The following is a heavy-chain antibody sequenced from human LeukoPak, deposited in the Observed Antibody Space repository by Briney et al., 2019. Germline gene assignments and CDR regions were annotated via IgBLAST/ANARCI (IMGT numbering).Heavy chain of an antibody. CDR3: AKQGANGGANFDY. CDR1: GFTFSSYS. J-gene: IGHJ4*02. CDR2: IRYDGNNK. V-gene: IGHV3-30*02. D-gene: IGHD2-21*01. Sequence: PGGSLRLSCAASGFTFSSYSMNWVRQAPGKGLEWVAFIRYDGNNKYNSDSVKGRFTISRDDSKNTLYLHMNSLRPEDTAVYYCAKQGANGGANFDYWGQGTLVTVSS.